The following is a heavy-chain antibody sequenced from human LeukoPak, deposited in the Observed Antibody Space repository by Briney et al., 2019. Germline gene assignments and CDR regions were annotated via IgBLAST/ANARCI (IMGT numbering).Heavy chain of an antibody. J-gene: IGHJ4*02. CDR3: ARGVRASGSSAVLFDY. Sequence: GASVKVSCKASGYTFTGYYMHWVRQAPGQGLEWMGRINPNSGGTNYAQKFQGRVTMTRDTSISTAYMELSRLRSDDTAVYYCARGVRASGSSAVLFDYWAREPWSPSPQ. D-gene: IGHD6-6*01. CDR1: GYTFTGYY. V-gene: IGHV1-2*06. CDR2: INPNSGGT.